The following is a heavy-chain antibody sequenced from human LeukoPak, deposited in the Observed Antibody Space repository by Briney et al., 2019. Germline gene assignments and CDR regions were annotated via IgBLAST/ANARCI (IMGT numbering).Heavy chain of an antibody. CDR1: GYTLTELS. CDR3: ARDQAGGYSGYDGRYYYYYYMDV. CDR2: INPSGGST. V-gene: IGHV1-46*01. J-gene: IGHJ6*03. Sequence: ASVKVSCKVSGYTLTELSMRWVRQAPGQGLEWMGIINPSGGSTSYAQKFQGRVTMTRDMSTSTDYMELSSLRSEDTAVYYCARDQAGGYSGYDGRYYYYYYMDVWGKGTTVTVSS. D-gene: IGHD5-12*01.